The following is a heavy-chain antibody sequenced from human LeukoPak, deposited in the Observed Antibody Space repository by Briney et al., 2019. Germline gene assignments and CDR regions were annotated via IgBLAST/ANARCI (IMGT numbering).Heavy chain of an antibody. D-gene: IGHD6-13*01. Sequence: GGSLRLSCAASGFTFNSYAMSWVRQAPGKGLEWVSVISGSGYSTYYADSVKGRFTTSRDNSKNTLYLQMNSLRAEDTAVYYCARDSSQDAFDIWGQGTMVTVSS. V-gene: IGHV3-23*01. J-gene: IGHJ3*02. CDR3: ARDSSQDAFDI. CDR1: GFTFNSYA. CDR2: ISGSGYST.